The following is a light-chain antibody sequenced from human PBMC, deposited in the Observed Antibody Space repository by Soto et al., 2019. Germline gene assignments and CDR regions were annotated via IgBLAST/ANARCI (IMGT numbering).Light chain of an antibody. Sequence: DIVMTQSPDSLAVSLGERATINCKSSQSVLYSSNSKNYLAWYQQKPGQSPKLLIYWASTRGSGVPDRFSGSGSGTDFTLTISSLQAEDVAVYYCQQYYSTPLTFGPWTKVDIK. J-gene: IGKJ3*01. CDR1: QSVLYSSNSKNY. CDR3: QQYYSTPLT. CDR2: WAS. V-gene: IGKV4-1*01.